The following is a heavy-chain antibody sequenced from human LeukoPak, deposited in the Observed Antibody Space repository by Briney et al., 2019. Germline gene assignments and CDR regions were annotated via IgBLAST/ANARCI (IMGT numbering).Heavy chain of an antibody. D-gene: IGHD3-10*01. CDR3: AKAEELWFGEYESPHY. CDR2: ISYDGSNK. CDR1: GFTFSSYG. Sequence: GGSLRLSCAASGFTFSSYGMHWVRQAPGKGLEWVAVISYDGSNKYYADSVKGRFTISRDNSKNTLYLQMNSLRAEDTAVYYCAKAEELWFGEYESPHYWGQGTLVTVSS. V-gene: IGHV3-30*18. J-gene: IGHJ4*02.